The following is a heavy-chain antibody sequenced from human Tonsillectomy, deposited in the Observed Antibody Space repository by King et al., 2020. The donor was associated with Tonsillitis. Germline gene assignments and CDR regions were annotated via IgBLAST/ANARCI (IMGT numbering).Heavy chain of an antibody. CDR3: ARPRHCGGDCYSHYYFDY. D-gene: IGHD2-21*02. Sequence: QLVQSGAEVKKPGESLKISCKGSGYSFTSYWIGWVRQMPWKGLEWVGIIYPGDSDTRYSPSFQGQVTISAGKAISTAYLQWSSLKASDTAMYYCARPRHCGGDCYSHYYFDYWGQGTLVTVSS. CDR2: IYPGDSDT. J-gene: IGHJ4*02. CDR1: GYSFTSYW. V-gene: IGHV5-51*01.